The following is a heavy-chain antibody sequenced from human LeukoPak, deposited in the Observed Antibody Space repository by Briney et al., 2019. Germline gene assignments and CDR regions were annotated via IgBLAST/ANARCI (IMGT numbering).Heavy chain of an antibody. V-gene: IGHV4-59*01. CDR3: ARDGHGSGSYYHWFDP. Sequence: PSETLSLTCTVSGDSISSYYWSWIRQPPGKGLEWIGYIDYSGSTNYNPSLKSRVTISVDTSKNQFSLKQRSVTAADTAVYYCARDGHGSGSYYHWFDPWGQGTLVTVSS. J-gene: IGHJ5*02. CDR2: IDYSGST. D-gene: IGHD1-26*01. CDR1: GDSISSYY.